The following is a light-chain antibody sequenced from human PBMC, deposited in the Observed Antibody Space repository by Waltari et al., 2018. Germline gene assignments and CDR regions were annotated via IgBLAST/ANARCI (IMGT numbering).Light chain of an antibody. CDR1: YSNTGRYS. Sequence: QSILTQTPSASRPPGPSLTISCFVTYSNTGRYSVFWYQRFPGTAPNLLIYRDDQRPSGVPERFSGSKSGTSASLAIRGLRSEDEADYYCAAWDDSLSVSYVFGSGTKVTV. CDR2: RDD. CDR3: AAWDDSLSVSYV. J-gene: IGLJ1*01. V-gene: IGLV1-47*01.